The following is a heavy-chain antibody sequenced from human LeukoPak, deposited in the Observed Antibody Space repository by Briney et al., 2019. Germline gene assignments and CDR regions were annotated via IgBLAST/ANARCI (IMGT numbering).Heavy chain of an antibody. Sequence: GGSLRLSCAASGVTFISYAMSRGRQAPGKGLECVSGISGGGGNTYYAVSVMGRFTISRDNSKNTLYLQMNSLRAEDTAVYSCAKGPRSALYDTKFDPWGQGNLVTVSS. CDR2: ISGGGGNT. CDR3: AKGPRSALYDTKFDP. CDR1: GVTFISYA. V-gene: IGHV3-23*01. D-gene: IGHD3-22*01. J-gene: IGHJ5*02.